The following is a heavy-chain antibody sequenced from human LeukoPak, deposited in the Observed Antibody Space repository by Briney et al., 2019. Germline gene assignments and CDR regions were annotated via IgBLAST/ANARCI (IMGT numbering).Heavy chain of an antibody. J-gene: IGHJ4*02. Sequence: GGSLRLSCAASGFTFSSYAMHWVRQAPGKGLEWVAVISYDGSNKYYADSVKGRFTISRDNSKNTLYLQMNSLRAEDTAVYYCARAGDYWSQGTLVTVSS. CDR1: GFTFSSYA. CDR2: ISYDGSNK. V-gene: IGHV3-30-3*01. CDR3: ARAGDY.